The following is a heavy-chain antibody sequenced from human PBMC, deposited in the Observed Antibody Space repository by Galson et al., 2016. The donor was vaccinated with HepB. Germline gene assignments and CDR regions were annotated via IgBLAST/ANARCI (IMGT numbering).Heavy chain of an antibody. Sequence: SVKVSCKASGHTFTSYYMHWVRQAPGQGLEWMGIINPSGGSISYAQKFQGRVTMTRDTSTSTVYMELSSLRSEDTAVYYCARVRYYDSSGYLATSIDYYGMDVWGQGTTVTVSS. V-gene: IGHV1-46*01. CDR3: ARVRYYDSSGYLATSIDYYGMDV. CDR1: GHTFTSYY. D-gene: IGHD3-22*01. J-gene: IGHJ6*02. CDR2: INPSGGSI.